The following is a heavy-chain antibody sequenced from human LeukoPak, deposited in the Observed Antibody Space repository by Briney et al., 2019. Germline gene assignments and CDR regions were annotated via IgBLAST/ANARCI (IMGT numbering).Heavy chain of an antibody. J-gene: IGHJ4*02. Sequence: SETLSLTCAVYGGSFSGYYWSWIRQPPGKGLEWIGEINHSGSTNYNPSLKSRVTISVDTSKNQFSLKLSSVTAADTAVYYCARMISAYSSGWYRNNYFDYWGQGTLVTVSS. CDR1: GGSFSGYY. V-gene: IGHV4-34*01. CDR3: ARMISAYSSGWYRNNYFDY. D-gene: IGHD6-19*01. CDR2: INHSGST.